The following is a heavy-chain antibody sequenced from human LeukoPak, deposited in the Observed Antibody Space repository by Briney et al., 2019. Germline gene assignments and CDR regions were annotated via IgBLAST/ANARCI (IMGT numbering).Heavy chain of an antibody. J-gene: IGHJ4*02. CDR1: GFKFA. V-gene: IGHV3-9*01. CDR3: AKETKVGENLYYFDY. Sequence: PGGSLRLSCVASGFKFAMHWVRQAPGKGLEWVSCLSWHSASIGYADSVKGRFIISRDNAKNSLYLEMNSLRPEDSALYYCAKETKVGENLYYFDYWGRGTLVTVSS. CDR2: LSWHSASI. D-gene: IGHD1-26*01.